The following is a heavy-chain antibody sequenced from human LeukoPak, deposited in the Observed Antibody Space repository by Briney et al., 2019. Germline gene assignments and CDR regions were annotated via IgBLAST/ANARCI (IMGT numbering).Heavy chain of an antibody. Sequence: SETLPLTCTVSGGSISSSSYYWGWIRQPPGKGLEWIGSIYYSGSTYYNPSLKSRVTISVDTSKNQFSLKLSSVTAADTAVYYCARPDTAMVIDYWGQGTLVTVSS. J-gene: IGHJ4*02. CDR1: GGSISSSSYY. CDR2: IYYSGST. D-gene: IGHD5-18*01. CDR3: ARPDTAMVIDY. V-gene: IGHV4-39*01.